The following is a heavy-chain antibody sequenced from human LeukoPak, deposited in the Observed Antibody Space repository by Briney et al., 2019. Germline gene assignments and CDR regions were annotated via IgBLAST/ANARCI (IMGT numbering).Heavy chain of an antibody. CDR3: ARIIAGRLYF. Sequence: PSETLSLTCTVSGDSVRSDSWSWIRQAPGKGLEWIGDIYYSGDTNYDPSLKNRITISVDTSKNQFSLKMNSVTAADPAVYYFARIIAGRLYFWGQGTLVTVSS. CDR2: IYYSGDT. D-gene: IGHD6-6*01. CDR1: GDSVRSDS. J-gene: IGHJ4*02. V-gene: IGHV4-59*02.